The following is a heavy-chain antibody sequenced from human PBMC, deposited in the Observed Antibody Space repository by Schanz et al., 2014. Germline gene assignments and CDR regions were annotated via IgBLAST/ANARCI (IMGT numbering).Heavy chain of an antibody. V-gene: IGHV1-18*01. CDR2: ISGSNGNT. CDR3: ARDGVDAAAGGNY. CDR1: GYTFTSYG. D-gene: IGHD6-13*01. Sequence: QVQLVQSGAEVKKPGASVKVSCKASGYTFTSYGINWVRQAPGQGLEWMGWISGSNGNTNYTQKFQGRVTMTIDPYTSTVYMELSSLRSEDTAVYYCARDGVDAAAGGNYWGQGTLVTVSS. J-gene: IGHJ4*02.